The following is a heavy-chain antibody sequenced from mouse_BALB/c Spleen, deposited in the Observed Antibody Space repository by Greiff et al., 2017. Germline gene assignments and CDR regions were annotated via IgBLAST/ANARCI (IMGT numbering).Heavy chain of an antibody. CDR2: IWGDGST. Sequence: VKLVESGPGLVAPSQSLSITCTVSGFSLTGYGVNWVRQPPGKGLEWLGMIWGDGSTDYNSALKSRLSISKDNSKSQVFLKMNSLQTDDTARYYCARSYYYGSSHFDYWGQGTTLTVSS. V-gene: IGHV2-6-7*01. J-gene: IGHJ2*01. CDR3: ARSYYYGSSHFDY. CDR1: GFSLTGYG. D-gene: IGHD1-1*01.